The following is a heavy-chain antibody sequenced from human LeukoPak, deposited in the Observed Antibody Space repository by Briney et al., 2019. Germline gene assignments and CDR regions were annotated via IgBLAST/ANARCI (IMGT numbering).Heavy chain of an antibody. CDR2: IYRDGSN. CDR1: GFTVSSDF. V-gene: IGHV3-53*01. D-gene: IGHD3-10*01. CDR3: MTRGS. J-gene: IGHJ4*02. Sequence: GVSLRLSCAASGFTVSSDFMNWVRQAPGKGLEWVSLIYRDGSNYYADSVKGRFTISRDNSKNTLYLQMDRLRAEDTALYYCMTRGSWGQGTPVIVSS.